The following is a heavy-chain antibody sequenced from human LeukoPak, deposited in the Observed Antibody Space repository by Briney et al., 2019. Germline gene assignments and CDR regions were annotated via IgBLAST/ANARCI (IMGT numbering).Heavy chain of an antibody. CDR1: GGSISSSSYY. Sequence: PSETLSLTCTVSGGSISSSSYYWGWIRQPPGKGLEWIGSIYYSGSTYYNPSLKSRVTISVDTSKNQFSLKLGSVTAADTAVYYCARVGGYYSYYFDYWGQGTLVTVSS. CDR3: ARVGGYYSYYFDY. J-gene: IGHJ4*02. D-gene: IGHD3-22*01. CDR2: IYYSGST. V-gene: IGHV4-39*07.